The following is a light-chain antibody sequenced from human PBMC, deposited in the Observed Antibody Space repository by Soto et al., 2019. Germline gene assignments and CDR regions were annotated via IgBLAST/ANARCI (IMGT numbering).Light chain of an antibody. V-gene: IGLV2-11*01. CDR3: CSYVGSYSYV. Sequence: QSVLTQPRLVSGSPGQSVTVSCIGTSSDVGDYNSVSWYQQHPGKAPKLMIYDVSKRPSWVPDRFSGSKSGNTASLTISGLQAEDEADYYCCSYVGSYSYVFGIGTKVTVL. J-gene: IGLJ1*01. CDR2: DVS. CDR1: SSDVGDYNS.